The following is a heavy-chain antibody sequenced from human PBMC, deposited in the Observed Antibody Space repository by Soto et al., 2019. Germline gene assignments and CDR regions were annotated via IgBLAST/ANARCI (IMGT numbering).Heavy chain of an antibody. CDR3: ARIRCISTSCYYYYYDGMDV. Sequence: QVTLKESGPVLVKPTETLTLTCTVSGFSLSNARMGVSWIRQPPGKALEWLAHIFSNDEKSYCTSLKSRLTMYKDTSKSQVVLTMTNMEPVDTAIYYCARIRCISTSCYYYYYDGMDVWGQGTTVTVSS. D-gene: IGHD2-2*01. J-gene: IGHJ6*02. CDR2: IFSNDEK. V-gene: IGHV2-26*01. CDR1: GFSLSNARMG.